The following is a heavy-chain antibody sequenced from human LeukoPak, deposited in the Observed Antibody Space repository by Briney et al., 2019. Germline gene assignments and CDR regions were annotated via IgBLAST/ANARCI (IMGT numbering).Heavy chain of an antibody. D-gene: IGHD3-22*01. Sequence: SETLSLTCTVSGGSISSSSYYWSWIRQPAGKGLEWIGRIYTSGSTNYNPSLKSRVTMSVDTSKNQFSLKLSSVTAADTAVYYCARGENRYYYENQNWFDPWGQGTLVTVSS. CDR3: ARGENRYYYENQNWFDP. J-gene: IGHJ5*02. V-gene: IGHV4-61*02. CDR1: GGSISSSSYY. CDR2: IYTSGST.